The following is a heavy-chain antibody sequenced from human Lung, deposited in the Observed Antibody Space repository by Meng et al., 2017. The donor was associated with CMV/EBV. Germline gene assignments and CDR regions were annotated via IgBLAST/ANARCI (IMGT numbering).Heavy chain of an antibody. V-gene: IGHV4-31*03. CDR3: ARTNYGDYNWFDP. D-gene: IGHD4-17*01. J-gene: IGHJ5*02. Sequence: VQCQESGPGLAKPSQTLSLTCTVSGGSISSVGFYWSWIRQHPGKGLEWIGYIYYSGSTYYNPSLRSRVAISIDTSKNQFSLKLTSVTAADTAVYFCARTNYGDYNWFDPWGQGTLVTVSS. CDR1: GGSISSVGFY. CDR2: IYYSGST.